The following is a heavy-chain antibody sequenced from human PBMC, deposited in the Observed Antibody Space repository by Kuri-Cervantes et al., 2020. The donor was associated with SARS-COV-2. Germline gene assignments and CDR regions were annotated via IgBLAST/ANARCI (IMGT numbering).Heavy chain of an antibody. CDR1: EFTFSSFG. D-gene: IGHD3-22*01. Sequence: GGSLRLSCAASEFTFSSFGMHWVRQAPGKGLEWVAVIWYDGSNKYYADSVKGRFTISRDNSKNTLYLQMNSLRAEDTAVYYCARDPYYYDSTVLDVWGQGTMVTVSS. V-gene: IGHV3-33*01. J-gene: IGHJ6*02. CDR3: ARDPYYYDSTVLDV. CDR2: IWYDGSNK.